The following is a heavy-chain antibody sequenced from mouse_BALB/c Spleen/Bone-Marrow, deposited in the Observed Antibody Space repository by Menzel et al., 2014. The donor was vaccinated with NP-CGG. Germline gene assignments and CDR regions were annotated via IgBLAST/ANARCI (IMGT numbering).Heavy chain of an antibody. V-gene: IGHV1S130*01. CDR1: GYTFTNSW. CDR2: IHPNSGNT. J-gene: IGHJ2*01. Sequence: QVQLQQSGSVLVRPGASVKLSCKASGYTFTNSWIHWAKQRPGQGLEWIGDIHPNSGNTNYNEKFKGKATLTVDTSSSTAYVDLSSLXSEDXAVXXCXXXHXYAYYFDYXGXGTTLTVSS. CDR3: XXXHXYAYYFDY.